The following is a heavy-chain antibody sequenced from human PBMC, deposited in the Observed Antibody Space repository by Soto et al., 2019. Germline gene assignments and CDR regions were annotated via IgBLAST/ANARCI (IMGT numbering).Heavy chain of an antibody. V-gene: IGHV1-69*12. Sequence: QVQLVQSGAEVKKPGSSVKVSCKASVGTFSSYAISWVRQAPGPVLEWMGGIIPIFGTANYAQKFQGRVTITADESTSTAYMELSSLRSEDTAVYYCAIDSLEYPQPWTDYWGQGTLVTVSS. CDR3: AIDSLEYPQPWTDY. J-gene: IGHJ4*02. CDR2: IIPIFGTA. D-gene: IGHD5-12*01. CDR1: VGTFSSYA.